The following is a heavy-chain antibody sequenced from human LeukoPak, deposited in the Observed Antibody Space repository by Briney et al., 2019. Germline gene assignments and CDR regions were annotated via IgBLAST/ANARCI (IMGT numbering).Heavy chain of an antibody. V-gene: IGHV4-4*07. Sequence: PSETLSLTCTVSGDSINSYYWSWIRQPAGKGLEWIGRFHTSGNTNYNPSLKRRVTMSVDTSKNQFSLKLSSVTAADTAVYYCARSSSGWTPFDYWGQGTLVTVSS. CDR3: ARSSSGWTPFDY. J-gene: IGHJ4*02. CDR1: GDSINSYY. CDR2: FHTSGNT. D-gene: IGHD6-19*01.